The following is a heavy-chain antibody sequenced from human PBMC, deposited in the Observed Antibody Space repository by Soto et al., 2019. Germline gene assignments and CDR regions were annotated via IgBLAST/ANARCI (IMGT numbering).Heavy chain of an antibody. Sequence: SETLSLTCAVYGGSFSGYYWSWIRQPPGKGLEWIGEINHSGSTNYNPSLKSRVTISVDTSKNQFSLKLSSVTAADTAVYYCARGTSNVFDYWGQGTLVTVSS. CDR2: INHSGST. CDR1: GGSFSGYY. J-gene: IGHJ4*02. CDR3: ARGTSNVFDY. D-gene: IGHD4-4*01. V-gene: IGHV4-34*01.